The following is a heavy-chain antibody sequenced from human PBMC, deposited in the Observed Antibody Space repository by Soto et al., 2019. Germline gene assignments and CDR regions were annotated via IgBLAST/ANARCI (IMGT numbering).Heavy chain of an antibody. CDR1: GESISSSSYY. D-gene: IGHD2-21*02. V-gene: IGHV4-39*01. Sequence: SETLSLTSIVSGESISSSSYYWGWIRQPPGKGLEWIGSIYYSGRTYYNPSFKSRVTISIDTSKNQFSLKLSSVTATDTAVYYCARQRTTVVTQAYFDHWGQGALVTV. CDR2: IYYSGRT. J-gene: IGHJ4*02. CDR3: ARQRTTVVTQAYFDH.